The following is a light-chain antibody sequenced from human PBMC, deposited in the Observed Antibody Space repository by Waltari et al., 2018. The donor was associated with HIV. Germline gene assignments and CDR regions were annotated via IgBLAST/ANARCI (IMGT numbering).Light chain of an antibody. CDR1: SSDLGAYNY. J-gene: IGLJ2*01. CDR2: EVS. Sequence: QSALTQAASVSGSPGQSITISCTGSSSDLGAYNYVSWYQQNPDKVPTPVIYEVSTRPSGIANRVSGSKSGNTASRTISGLQADDEASYYCSSYTASSTLDVVFGGGTRLTVL. V-gene: IGLV2-14*03. CDR3: SSYTASSTLDVV.